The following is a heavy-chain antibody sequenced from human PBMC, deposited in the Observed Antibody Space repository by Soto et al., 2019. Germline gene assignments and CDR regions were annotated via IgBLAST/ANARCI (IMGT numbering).Heavy chain of an antibody. CDR3: ARGGDYVTNWFDP. J-gene: IGHJ5*02. CDR2: ISPYNGNT. D-gene: IGHD4-17*01. CDR1: GYTFNTYG. Sequence: ASVKVSCKASGYTFNTYGITWVRQAPGQGLEWMGWISPYNGNTYYAQRLQGRVTMTTDTPTSTAYMDLGSLRSDDTAVYYCARGGDYVTNWFDPWGQGTLVTVSS. V-gene: IGHV1-18*01.